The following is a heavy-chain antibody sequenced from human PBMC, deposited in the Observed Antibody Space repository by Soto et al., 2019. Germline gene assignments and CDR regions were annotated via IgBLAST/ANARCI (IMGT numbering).Heavy chain of an antibody. CDR2: IWYDGSNK. J-gene: IGHJ4*02. D-gene: IGHD4-17*01. CDR3: ARDQQSDGDYSLDY. V-gene: IGHV3-33*01. Sequence: QVQLVESGGGVVQPGRSLRLSCAASGFTFSSYGMHWVRQAPGKGLEWVAVIWYDGSNKYYADSVKGRFTISRDNSKNTLYLQRNSLRAEDTDVYYCARDQQSDGDYSLDYWGQGSLVTVSS. CDR1: GFTFSSYG.